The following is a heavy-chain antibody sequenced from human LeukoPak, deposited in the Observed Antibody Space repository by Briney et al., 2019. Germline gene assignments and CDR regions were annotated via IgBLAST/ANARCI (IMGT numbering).Heavy chain of an antibody. Sequence: ASVKVSCKASGYTSTSYDINWVRQATGQGLEWMGWMNPNSGNTGYAQKFQGRVTITRNTSISTAYVELSSLRSEDTAVYYCARGGYYDFWSGYYPPENWFDPWGQGTLVTVSS. D-gene: IGHD3-3*01. CDR2: MNPNSGNT. J-gene: IGHJ5*02. V-gene: IGHV1-8*03. CDR3: ARGGYYDFWSGYYPPENWFDP. CDR1: GYTSTSYD.